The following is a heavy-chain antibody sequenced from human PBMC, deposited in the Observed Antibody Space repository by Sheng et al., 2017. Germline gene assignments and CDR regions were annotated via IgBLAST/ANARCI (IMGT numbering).Heavy chain of an antibody. Sequence: EVQLVESGGGLVQPGGSLRLSCAASGFTFSSYSMNWVRQAPGKGLEWVSYISSSSSTIYYADSVKGRFTISRDNAKNSLYLQMNSLRAEDTAVYYCAGRIGVNWNYWWGAFDIWGQGTMVTVSS. J-gene: IGHJ3*02. CDR1: GFTFSSYS. CDR3: AGRIGVNWNYWWGAFDI. CDR2: ISSSSSTI. D-gene: IGHD1-7*01. V-gene: IGHV3-48*01.